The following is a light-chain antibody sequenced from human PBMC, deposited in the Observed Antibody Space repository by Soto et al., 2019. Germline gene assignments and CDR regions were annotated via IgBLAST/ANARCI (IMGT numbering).Light chain of an antibody. CDR2: DAS. V-gene: IGKV3-11*01. Sequence: EIVLTQSPATLSLSPGERATLSCRASQGVSSYLAWYQQKPGQAPRLLIYDASNRATGIPARFSGSGSGTDFTLTISSLEPEDFAVYYCQQRSNWLWTFGQGTKVDFK. CDR1: QGVSSY. CDR3: QQRSNWLWT. J-gene: IGKJ1*01.